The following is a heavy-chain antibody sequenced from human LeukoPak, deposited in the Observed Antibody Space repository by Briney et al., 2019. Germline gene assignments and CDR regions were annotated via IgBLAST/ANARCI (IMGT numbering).Heavy chain of an antibody. Sequence: GGSLRLSCAASGFTFSSYAMHWVRQAPGKGLEWVAVISYDGSNKYYADSVKGRFTISRDNSKNTLYLQMNSLRAEDRAVYYCARVKQLADYFDYWGQGTLVTVSS. CDR3: ARVKQLADYFDY. D-gene: IGHD6-13*01. CDR1: GFTFSSYA. V-gene: IGHV3-30-3*01. CDR2: ISYDGSNK. J-gene: IGHJ4*02.